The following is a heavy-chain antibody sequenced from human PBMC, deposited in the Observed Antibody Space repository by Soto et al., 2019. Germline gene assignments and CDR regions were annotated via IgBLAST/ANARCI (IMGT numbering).Heavy chain of an antibody. Sequence: PSETLSLTCTVSGGSVSSGDYYWSWIRQPPGKGLEWIGYIYYSGRPYYNPSLKSRLTISVDTSKNQFSLKLSSVTAADTAVYYCAGIVYAASYYFDYWGQGTLVTVSS. CDR2: IYYSGRP. D-gene: IGHD2-8*01. J-gene: IGHJ4*02. CDR1: GGSVSSGDYY. CDR3: AGIVYAASYYFDY. V-gene: IGHV4-30-4*01.